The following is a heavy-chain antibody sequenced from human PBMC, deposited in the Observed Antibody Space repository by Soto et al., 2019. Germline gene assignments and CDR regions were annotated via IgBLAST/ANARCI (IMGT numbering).Heavy chain of an antibody. CDR3: ARDGDIVVVVAATLFDY. D-gene: IGHD2-15*01. J-gene: IGHJ4*02. Sequence: QVPLVESGGGVVQPGRSLRLSCAASGFTFSSYAMHWVRQAPGKGLEWVAVISYDGSNKYYADSVKGRFTISRDNSKNTLYLQMNILRAEDTAVYYCARDGDIVVVVAATLFDYWGQGTLVTVSS. CDR1: GFTFSSYA. V-gene: IGHV3-30-3*01. CDR2: ISYDGSNK.